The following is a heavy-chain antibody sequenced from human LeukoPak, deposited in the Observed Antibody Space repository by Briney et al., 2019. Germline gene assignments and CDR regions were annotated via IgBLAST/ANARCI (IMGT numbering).Heavy chain of an antibody. J-gene: IGHJ4*02. Sequence: GGSLRLSCAASGFTFSNAWMNWVRQAPGKGLEWVGRIKSKTDGETTDYAAPVRGRFTISRDDSKTTLYLQMYSLKTEDTAIYYCTTGAYSSGWLFDYWGQGTLVTVST. CDR1: GFTFSNAW. V-gene: IGHV3-15*01. CDR2: IKSKTDGETT. CDR3: TTGAYSSGWLFDY. D-gene: IGHD6-19*01.